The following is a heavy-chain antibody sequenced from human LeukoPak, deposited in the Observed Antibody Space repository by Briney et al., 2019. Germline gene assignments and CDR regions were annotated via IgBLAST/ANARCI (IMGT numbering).Heavy chain of an antibody. V-gene: IGHV4-39*07. D-gene: IGHD7-27*01. CDR2: IYHSGST. CDR3: ARDPNWGANFDY. CDR1: GGSISSSSYY. J-gene: IGHJ4*02. Sequence: SETLSLTCTVSGGSISSSSYYWGWIRQPPGKGLEWIGSIYHSGSTYYNPSLKSRVTISVDMSKNQFSLKLSSVTAADTAVYYCARDPNWGANFDYWGQGTLVTVSS.